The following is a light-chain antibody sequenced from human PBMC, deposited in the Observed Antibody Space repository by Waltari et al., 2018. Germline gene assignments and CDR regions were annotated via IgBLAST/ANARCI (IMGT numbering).Light chain of an antibody. CDR1: SSNIGSNS. CDR2: RDD. Sequence: QSVMTQPPSASGTPGQTITFPCSGSSSNIGSNSVYWYQQFPGKPPQLLIYRDDRRPLGVPDRISGSKSGTSASLAISGLRSEDEADYYCLAWDDSMSGWVFGGGTKLTVL. V-gene: IGLV1-47*01. CDR3: LAWDDSMSGWV. J-gene: IGLJ3*02.